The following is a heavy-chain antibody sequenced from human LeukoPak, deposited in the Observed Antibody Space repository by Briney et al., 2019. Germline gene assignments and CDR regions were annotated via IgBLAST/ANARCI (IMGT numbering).Heavy chain of an antibody. Sequence: PGGSLRLSCAASGFTFSSYAMHWVRQAPGKGLEYVSAISSNGGSTYYANSVKGRFTISRDNSKNTLYLQMGSLRAEDMAVYCCVVGSGGYDFWFGAFDIWGQGTMVTVSS. D-gene: IGHD3-3*01. J-gene: IGHJ3*02. CDR1: GFTFSSYA. CDR2: ISSNGGST. V-gene: IGHV3-64*01. CDR3: VVGSGGYDFWFGAFDI.